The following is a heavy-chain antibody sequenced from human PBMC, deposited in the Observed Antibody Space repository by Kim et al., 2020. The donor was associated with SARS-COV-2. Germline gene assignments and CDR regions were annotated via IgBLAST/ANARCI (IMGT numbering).Heavy chain of an antibody. Sequence: ASVKVSCKVSGYTLTELSMHWVRQAPGKGLEWMGGFDPEDGETIYAQKFQGTVTMTEDTSTDTAYMELSSLRSEDTAVYYCATASGQDIVVVPAAMRSYYGMDVWGQGTTVTVSS. V-gene: IGHV1-24*01. J-gene: IGHJ6*02. CDR3: ATASGQDIVVVPAAMRSYYGMDV. CDR2: FDPEDGET. CDR1: GYTLTELS. D-gene: IGHD2-2*01.